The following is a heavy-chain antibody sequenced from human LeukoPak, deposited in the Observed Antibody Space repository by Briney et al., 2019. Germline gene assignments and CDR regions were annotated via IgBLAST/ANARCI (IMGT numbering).Heavy chain of an antibody. V-gene: IGHV3-30*03. D-gene: IGHD2-2*01. CDR3: ARDLTLLGHCTSISCYGMDV. CDR1: GFTFSSYS. Sequence: PGGSLRLSCAASGFTFSSYSMNWVRQAPGKGLEWVAVMSYDGSKKYYAGSVKGRFTISRDNSKNTLYLQMNSLRAEDTAVYYCARDLTLLGHCTSISCYGMDVWGQGTTVTVSS. CDR2: MSYDGSKK. J-gene: IGHJ6*02.